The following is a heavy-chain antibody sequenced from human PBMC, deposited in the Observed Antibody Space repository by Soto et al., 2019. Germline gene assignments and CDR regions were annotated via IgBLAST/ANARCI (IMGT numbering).Heavy chain of an antibody. CDR3: ARKGVAFDY. CDR1: GFTFSSYS. J-gene: IGHJ4*02. D-gene: IGHD3-3*01. CDR2: ISTTSSSI. Sequence: GGSLRLSCAASGFTFSSYSMNWVRQAPGKGLEWISYISTTSSSIYYADSVRGRFTISRDNAKNSLFLQMNSLRDEDTAVYYCARKGVAFDYWGQGALVTVSS. V-gene: IGHV3-48*02.